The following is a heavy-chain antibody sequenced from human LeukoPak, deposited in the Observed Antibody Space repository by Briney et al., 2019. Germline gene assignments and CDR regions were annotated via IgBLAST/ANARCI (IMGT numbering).Heavy chain of an antibody. Sequence: GGSLRLSCAASGFTFSSYSMNWVRQARGKGLEWVSYISSSSSTIYYADSVKGRFTISRDNAKNSLYLQMNSLRAEDTAVYYCARDGTTVIFDYWGQGTLVTVSS. CDR1: GFTFSSYS. J-gene: IGHJ4*02. CDR2: ISSSSSTI. CDR3: ARDGTTVIFDY. V-gene: IGHV3-48*01. D-gene: IGHD4-17*01.